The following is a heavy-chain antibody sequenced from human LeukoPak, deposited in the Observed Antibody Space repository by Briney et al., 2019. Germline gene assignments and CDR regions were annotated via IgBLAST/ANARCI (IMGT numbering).Heavy chain of an antibody. J-gene: IGHJ5*02. CDR3: ARRTGIAVAGTKYNWFDP. CDR1: GGSISSSSYY. CDR2: IYYSGST. D-gene: IGHD6-19*01. Sequence: PSETLSLTCTVSGGSISSSSYYWGWIRQPPGKGLEWIGSIYYSGSTNYNPSLKSRVTISVDTSKNQFSLKLSSVTAADTAVYYCARRTGIAVAGTKYNWFDPWGQGTLVTVSS. V-gene: IGHV4-39*07.